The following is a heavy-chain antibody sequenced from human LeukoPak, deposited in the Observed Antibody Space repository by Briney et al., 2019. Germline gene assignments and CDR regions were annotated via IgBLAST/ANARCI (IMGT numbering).Heavy chain of an antibody. CDR2: IYYSGST. CDR1: GGSISGYY. CDR3: AGGPYCSSASCPFDY. Sequence: SETLSLTCTVSGGSISGYYWSWIRQPPGKGLEWIGYIYYSGSTNYNPSLKSRVAISVDTSKNQFSLKLSSVTAADTAVYYCAGGPYCSSASCPFDYWGQGTLVTVSS. J-gene: IGHJ4*02. D-gene: IGHD2-2*01. V-gene: IGHV4-59*01.